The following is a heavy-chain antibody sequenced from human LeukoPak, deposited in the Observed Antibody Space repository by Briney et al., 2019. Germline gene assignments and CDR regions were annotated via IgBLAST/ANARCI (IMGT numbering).Heavy chain of an antibody. CDR2: IDWDDDK. D-gene: IGHD3-9*01. CDR3: ARTNYGILTGYNWFDP. V-gene: IGHV2-70*01. CDR1: GFSLSTSGMC. Sequence: SGPTLVNPTQTLTLTCTFSGFSLSTSGMCVSWIRQPPGKALEWLALIDWDDDKYYCTSLKTRLTISKDTSKNQVVLTMTNMDPVDTATYYCARTNYGILTGYNWFDPWGQGTLVTVSS. J-gene: IGHJ5*02.